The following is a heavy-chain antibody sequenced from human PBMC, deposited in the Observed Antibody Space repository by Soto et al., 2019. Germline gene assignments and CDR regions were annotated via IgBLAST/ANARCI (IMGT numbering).Heavy chain of an antibody. V-gene: IGHV3-23*01. CDR3: AKGLGYYDSSGSPSY. J-gene: IGHJ4*02. CDR2: ISGSGGST. CDR1: GFTFGSYA. Sequence: GGSLILSCAASGFTFGSYAMSWVRQAPGKGLEWVSAISGSGGSTYYADSVKGRFTISRDNSKNTLYLQMNSLRAEDTAVYYCAKGLGYYDSSGSPSYWGQGTLVTVSS. D-gene: IGHD3-22*01.